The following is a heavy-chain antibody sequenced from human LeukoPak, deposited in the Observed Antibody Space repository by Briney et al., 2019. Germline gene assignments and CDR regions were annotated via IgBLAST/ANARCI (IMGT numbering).Heavy chain of an antibody. CDR3: ARDGPQYCSGGSCYW. V-gene: IGHV3-66*01. Sequence: GGSLRLSCAASGFTVSSNYMSWVRQAPGKGLEWVSVIYSSGSTYYADSVKGRFTISRDNSKNTLYLQMNSLRAEDTAVYYCARDGPQYCSGGSCYWWGQGTLVTVSS. D-gene: IGHD2-15*01. CDR2: IYSSGST. J-gene: IGHJ4*02. CDR1: GFTVSSNY.